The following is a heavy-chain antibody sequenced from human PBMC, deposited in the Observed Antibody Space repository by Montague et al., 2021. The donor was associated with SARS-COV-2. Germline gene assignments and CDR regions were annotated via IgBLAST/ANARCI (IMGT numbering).Heavy chain of an antibody. D-gene: IGHD1-26*01. CDR1: GFTFSSYS. J-gene: IGHJ4*02. CDR3: ARAYSGSYYPNFDY. CDR2: ISSSSSYI. V-gene: IGHV3-21*01. Sequence: SLRLSCAASGFTFSSYSMNWVRQAPGKGLEWVSSISSSSSYIYYADSVKGRFTISRDNAKNSLYLQMNSLRAEDTAVYYCARAYSGSYYPNFDYWGQGTLVIVSS.